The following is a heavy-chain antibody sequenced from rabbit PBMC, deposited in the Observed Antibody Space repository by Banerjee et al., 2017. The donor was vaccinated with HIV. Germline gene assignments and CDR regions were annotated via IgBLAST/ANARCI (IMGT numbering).Heavy chain of an antibody. D-gene: IGHD1-1*01. CDR1: GIDYSIYG. J-gene: IGHJ4*01. CDR3: ARDPLYTVGGGYDL. CDR2: IYPDYGTT. V-gene: IGHV1S47*01. Sequence: QEQLVESGGGLVTLGGSLKLSCKASGIDYSIYGISWVRQAPGKGLEWIAYIYPDYGTTDYANWVNGRFTISLDNAQSTVFLQMTSLTAADTATYFCARDPLYTVGGGYDLWGPGTLVTVS.